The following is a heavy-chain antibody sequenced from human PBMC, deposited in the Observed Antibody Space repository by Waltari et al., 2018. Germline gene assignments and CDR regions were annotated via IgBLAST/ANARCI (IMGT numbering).Heavy chain of an antibody. J-gene: IGHJ6*02. CDR1: GYTFTSYD. V-gene: IGHV1-8*02. D-gene: IGHD2-2*01. Sequence: QVQLVQSGAEVKKPGASVKVSCKASGYTFTSYDINWVRQATGKGLEWMGWMNPNSGNTGYAQKFQGRVTMTRNTSISTAYMELSSLRSEDTAVYYCARGHSSTRVGYYYGMDVWGQGTTVTVSS. CDR3: ARGHSSTRVGYYYGMDV. CDR2: MNPNSGNT.